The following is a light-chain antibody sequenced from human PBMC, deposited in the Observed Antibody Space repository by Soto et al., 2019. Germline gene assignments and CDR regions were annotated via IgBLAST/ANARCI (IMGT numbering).Light chain of an antibody. V-gene: IGLV2-14*01. CDR1: RDDIGAYDY. Sequence: QSALTQPASVSGSPGQSITISCAGTRDDIGAYDYVSWYQQHPGNAPKLLVYEVTNRPSGVSDRFSGSKSGNTASLTISGLQAEDEADYYCNSYRGGDSHVFGTGTKVTVL. J-gene: IGLJ1*01. CDR2: EVT. CDR3: NSYRGGDSHV.